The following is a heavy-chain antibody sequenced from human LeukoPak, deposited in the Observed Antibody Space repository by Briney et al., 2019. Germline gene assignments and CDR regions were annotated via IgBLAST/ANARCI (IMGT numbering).Heavy chain of an antibody. V-gene: IGHV3-66*02. D-gene: IGHD3-10*01. Sequence: PGGSLRLSCAASGFTVSSNYMSWVRQAPGKGLEWVSVIYSGGSTYYADSVKGRFTISRDNSKNTLYLQMNSLRAEDTAVYYCAKDLRGSGSYYNLYYYYGMDVWGQGTTVTVSS. J-gene: IGHJ6*02. CDR1: GFTVSSNY. CDR3: AKDLRGSGSYYNLYYYYGMDV. CDR2: IYSGGST.